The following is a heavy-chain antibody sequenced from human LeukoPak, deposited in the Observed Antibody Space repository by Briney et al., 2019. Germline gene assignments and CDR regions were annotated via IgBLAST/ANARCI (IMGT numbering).Heavy chain of an antibody. J-gene: IGHJ4*02. CDR3: AKFEGATIPGWFNDY. V-gene: IGHV3-23*05. CDR2: IDKTTYPT. CDR1: GFTFSDYY. D-gene: IGHD6-19*01. Sequence: PGGSLRLSCAASGFTFSDYYMGWIRQAPGKGLEWVSTIDKTTYPTFYADSVKGRFTISRDNSKNTLYLQMNSLRTEDTAVYFCAKFEGATIPGWFNDYWGQGILVTVSS.